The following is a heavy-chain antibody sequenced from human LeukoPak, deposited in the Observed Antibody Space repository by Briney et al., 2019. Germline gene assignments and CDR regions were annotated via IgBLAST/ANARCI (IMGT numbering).Heavy chain of an antibody. J-gene: IGHJ3*02. CDR1: GFTVTSNY. CDR2: IYSGGST. V-gene: IGHV3-53*01. D-gene: IGHD4-17*01. Sequence: PGGSLRLSCAASGFTVTSNYMTWVRQAPGKGLDWVSIIYSGGSTYYADSVKGRFTISRDNSKNTLYLEMNGLRTEDTAVYYCARTTRSTVDAFDTWGQGTMVTVSS. CDR3: ARTTRSTVDAFDT.